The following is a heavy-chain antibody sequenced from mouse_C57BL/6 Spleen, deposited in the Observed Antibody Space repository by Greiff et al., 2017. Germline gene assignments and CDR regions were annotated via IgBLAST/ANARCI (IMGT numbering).Heavy chain of an antibody. J-gene: IGHJ4*01. V-gene: IGHV1-55*01. CDR2: IYPGSGST. Sequence: VQLPQPGAELVKPGASVKMSCKASGYTFTSYWITWVKQRPGQGLEWIGDIYPGSGSTNYNEKFKSKATLTVDTSSSTAYMQLSSLTSEDSAVYYCARLDDYDEDAMDYWGQGTSVTVSS. CDR3: ARLDDYDEDAMDY. CDR1: GYTFTSYW. D-gene: IGHD2-4*01.